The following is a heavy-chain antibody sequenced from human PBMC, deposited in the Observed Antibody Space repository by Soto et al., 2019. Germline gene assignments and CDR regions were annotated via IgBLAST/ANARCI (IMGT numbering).Heavy chain of an antibody. CDR2: IYYSGST. D-gene: IGHD3-3*01. CDR3: ARRSGNGWFDP. Sequence: QVQLQESGPGLVKPSQTLSLTCTVSGGSISSGGYYWSWIRQHPGKGLEWIGYIYYSGSTYYKPSLESRVTISVDTSKNQFSLKLSSVTAADTAVYYCARRSGNGWFDPWGQGTLVTVSS. V-gene: IGHV4-31*03. CDR1: GGSISSGGYY. J-gene: IGHJ5*02.